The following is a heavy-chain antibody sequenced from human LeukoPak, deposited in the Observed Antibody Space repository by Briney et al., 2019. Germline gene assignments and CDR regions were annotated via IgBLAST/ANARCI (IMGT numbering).Heavy chain of an antibody. J-gene: IGHJ6*03. Sequence: SETLSLTCAVYGGSFSGYYWSWIRQPPGKGLEWIGEINHSGSTNYNPSLKSRVTISVDTSKSQFSLKLSSVTAADTAVYYCARGLRGIVVVPAAVVRTKYYYYYMDVWGKGTTVTVSS. D-gene: IGHD2-2*01. CDR2: INHSGST. V-gene: IGHV4-34*01. CDR1: GGSFSGYY. CDR3: ARGLRGIVVVPAAVVRTKYYYYYMDV.